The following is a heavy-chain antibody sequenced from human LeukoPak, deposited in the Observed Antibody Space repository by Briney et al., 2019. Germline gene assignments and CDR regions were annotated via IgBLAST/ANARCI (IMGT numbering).Heavy chain of an antibody. J-gene: IGHJ4*02. CDR1: DYFISSGYY. V-gene: IGHV4-38-2*02. CDR2: IYYSGST. Sequence: KSSETLSLTCTVSDYFISSGYYWGWIRQPPGKGLEWIGSIYYSGSTYYNPSLKSRVTISVDTSKNQFSLKLSSVTAVDTAVYYCASSSYGFRGFFGYWGQGTLVTVSS. D-gene: IGHD5-18*01. CDR3: ASSSYGFRGFFGY.